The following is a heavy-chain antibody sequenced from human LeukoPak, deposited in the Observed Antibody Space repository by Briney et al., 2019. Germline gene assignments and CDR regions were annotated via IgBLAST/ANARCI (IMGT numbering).Heavy chain of an antibody. J-gene: IGHJ5*02. Sequence: PGGSLRLSCAASGFTVSSNYMSWVRQAPGKGLEWVSVIYSGGSTYYADSVKGRFTISRDNSKNTLYLQMNSLRAGDTAVYYCARSKKYYDILTGYSPLGFDPWGQGTLVTVSS. CDR2: IYSGGST. D-gene: IGHD3-9*01. V-gene: IGHV3-66*01. CDR1: GFTVSSNY. CDR3: ARSKKYYDILTGYSPLGFDP.